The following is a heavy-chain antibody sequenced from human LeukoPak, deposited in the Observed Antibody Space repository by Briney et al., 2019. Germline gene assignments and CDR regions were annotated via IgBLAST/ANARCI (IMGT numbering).Heavy chain of an antibody. CDR3: AGGAVAGTGYFQH. V-gene: IGHV4-30-2*01. Sequence: SQTLSLTCAVSGGSISSGGYSWSWIRQPPGKGLEWIGYIYHNGNTYYSPSLKSRVTISVDRSKNQLSLKLSSVTAADTAMYYCAGGAVAGTGYFQHWGQGTLVTVSS. CDR1: GGSISSGGYS. D-gene: IGHD6-19*01. CDR2: IYHNGNT. J-gene: IGHJ1*01.